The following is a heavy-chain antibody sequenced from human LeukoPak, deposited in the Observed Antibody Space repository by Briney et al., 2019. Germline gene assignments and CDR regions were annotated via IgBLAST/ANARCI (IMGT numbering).Heavy chain of an antibody. Sequence: GGSLRLSCAASGFTFSSYSMNWVRQAPGKGLEWVSAISGSGGSTYYADSVKGRFTISRDNSKNTLYLQMNSLRAEDTAVYYCAKSLYYYGPNNWFDPWGQGTLVTVSS. CDR2: ISGSGGST. V-gene: IGHV3-23*01. CDR3: AKSLYYYGPNNWFDP. CDR1: GFTFSSYS. D-gene: IGHD3-10*01. J-gene: IGHJ5*02.